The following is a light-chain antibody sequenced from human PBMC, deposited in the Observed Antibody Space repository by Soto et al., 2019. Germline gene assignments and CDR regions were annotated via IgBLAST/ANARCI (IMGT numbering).Light chain of an antibody. CDR1: QSVSSN. J-gene: IGKJ4*01. CDR2: AAS. Sequence: EIVMTQSPATLSVSPWERATLSCSASQSVSSNLAWYQQKPGQAPRLLIYAASTRATGIPARFSGSGSGTQFTLAISSLQSEDFAVYYCQQYNNWPPLTFGGGTKVDIK. V-gene: IGKV3D-15*01. CDR3: QQYNNWPPLT.